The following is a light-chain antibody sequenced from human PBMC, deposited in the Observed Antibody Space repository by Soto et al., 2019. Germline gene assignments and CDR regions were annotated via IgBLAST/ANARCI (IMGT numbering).Light chain of an antibody. Sequence: EIVMTQSPLSLPVTPGEPASISCRSSQSLLHSNVYNYLNWYLQKPGQSPHLLIYLGSYRASEVPDRFSGTGSRIAFTLKISRVDAEDVGRVYYCVQPQHTAPRTYGQGTKLDFK. V-gene: IGKV2-28*01. CDR3: VQPQHTAPRT. CDR1: QSLLHSNVYNY. CDR2: LGS. J-gene: IGKJ2*01.